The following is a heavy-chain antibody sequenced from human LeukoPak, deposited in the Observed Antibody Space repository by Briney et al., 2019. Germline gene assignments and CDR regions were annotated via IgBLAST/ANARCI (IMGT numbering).Heavy chain of an antibody. D-gene: IGHD3-16*01. CDR2: IYSGTNT. J-gene: IGHJ6*02. CDR3: ARDGGSGISFDNYIYYGMDV. CDR1: GFTVRYNY. V-gene: IGHV3-53*01. Sequence: PGRSLRLSCAASGFTVRYNYMSGVRQPPGKGLEWVSFIYSGTNTYYADSVKGRFTISRDISKNTLDLQMDSLRVEDTAVYFCARDGGSGISFDNYIYYGMDVWGQGTTVTVSS.